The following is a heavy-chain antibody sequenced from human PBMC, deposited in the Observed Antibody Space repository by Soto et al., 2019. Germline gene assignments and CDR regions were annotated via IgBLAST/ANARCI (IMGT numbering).Heavy chain of an antibody. CDR1: GFTVSSYG. Sequence: GGSLKLSCAASGFTVSSYGMHWVRQAPGKGLEWVAVIWYDGSNKYYADSVKGRFTISRDNSKNTLYLQMNSLRAEDTAVYYCARSVDIVASYYGMDVWGQGTTVTVSS. CDR2: IWYDGSNK. V-gene: IGHV3-33*01. J-gene: IGHJ6*02. CDR3: ARSVDIVASYYGMDV. D-gene: IGHD5-12*01.